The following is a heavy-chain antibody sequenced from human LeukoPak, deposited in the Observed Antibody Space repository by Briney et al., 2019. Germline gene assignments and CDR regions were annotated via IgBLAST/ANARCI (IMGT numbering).Heavy chain of an antibody. J-gene: IGHJ4*02. V-gene: IGHV3-23*01. D-gene: IGHD6-19*01. Sequence: QAGGSLRLSCAASGFTFSIYAMSWVRQAPGKGLEWVSAISGSGGSTYYADSVKGRFTISRDNSKNTLYLQMNSLRAEDTAVYYCARGARSSGWFQRAPGEHSPDYWGQGTLVTVSS. CDR1: GFTFSIYA. CDR2: ISGSGGST. CDR3: ARGARSSGWFQRAPGEHSPDY.